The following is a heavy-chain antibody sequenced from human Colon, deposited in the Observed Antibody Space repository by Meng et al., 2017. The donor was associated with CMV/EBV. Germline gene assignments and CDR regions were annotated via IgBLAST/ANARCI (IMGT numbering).Heavy chain of an antibody. CDR3: ARLDGGNSGDWFDP. J-gene: IGHJ5*02. CDR2: ISAYNGNT. CDR1: GFPFTSYS. Sequence: ASVKVSCKASGFPFTSYSFPWVRQAPGQGLEWLGWISAYNGNTNYAQIVQGRVTMTTDPSTTTAYMELTDLRSDDTAVYYCARLDGGNSGDWFDPWGQGTLVTVSS. D-gene: IGHD4-23*01. V-gene: IGHV1-18*04.